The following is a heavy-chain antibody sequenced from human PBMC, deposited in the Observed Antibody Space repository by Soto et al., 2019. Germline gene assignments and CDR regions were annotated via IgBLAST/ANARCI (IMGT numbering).Heavy chain of an antibody. V-gene: IGHV5-51*01. D-gene: IGHD4-17*01. CDR1: GYSFPTYW. CDR3: AKSTTGDPDSFDI. CDR2: IYPADSDT. J-gene: IGHJ3*02. Sequence: GASVKVSCKASGYSFPTYWIAWVRQMPGKGLEWMGIIYPADSDTRYSPSFRGQVTISADTSVNTAYLQWSSLKASDTAIYYCAKSTTGDPDSFDIWGQGTMVTVSS.